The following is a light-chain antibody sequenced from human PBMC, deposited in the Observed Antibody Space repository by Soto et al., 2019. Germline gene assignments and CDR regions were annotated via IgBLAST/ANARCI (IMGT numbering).Light chain of an antibody. J-gene: IGLJ1*01. CDR1: SSDVGAYTF. V-gene: IGLV2-14*03. CDR3: SSYTSSSTHV. Sequence: QSALTQPASVSGSPGQSITISCTGTSSDVGAYTFVSWYQQHPDKVPKLMIFDVSSRPSGVSDRFSGSKSGNTASPTISGLQPEDEADYYCSSYTSSSTHVFGSGTKVTVL. CDR2: DVS.